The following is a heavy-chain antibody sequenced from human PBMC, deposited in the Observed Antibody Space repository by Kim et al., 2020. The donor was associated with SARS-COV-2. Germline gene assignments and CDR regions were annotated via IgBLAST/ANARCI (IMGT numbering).Heavy chain of an antibody. J-gene: IGHJ6*02. CDR2: IWYDGSNK. CDR1: GFTFSSYG. Sequence: GGSLRLSCAASGFTFSSYGMHWVRQAPGKGLEWVAVIWYDGSNKYYADSVKGRFTISRDNSKNTLYLQMNSLRAEDTAVYYCARDPLSYYDFWSGYSYYGMDVWGQGTTVTVSS. D-gene: IGHD3-3*01. CDR3: ARDPLSYYDFWSGYSYYGMDV. V-gene: IGHV3-33*01.